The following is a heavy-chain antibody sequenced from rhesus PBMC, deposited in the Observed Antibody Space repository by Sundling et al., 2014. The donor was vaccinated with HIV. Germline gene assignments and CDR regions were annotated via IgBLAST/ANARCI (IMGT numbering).Heavy chain of an antibody. J-gene: IGHJ6*01. V-gene: IGHV4-169*02. CDR1: GGSISSNY. D-gene: IGHD3-9*01. Sequence: QVQLQESGPGLVKPSETLSLTCAVSGGSISSNYWSWIRQSPGKGLEWIGYIYGSGSSTNYNPSLKSRVTLSVDTSRNQFSLKVTSVTAADTAVYYCGRDDEDDDDYYPPPLESWGQGVVVTISS. CDR3: GRDDEDDDDYYPPPLES. CDR2: IYGSGSST.